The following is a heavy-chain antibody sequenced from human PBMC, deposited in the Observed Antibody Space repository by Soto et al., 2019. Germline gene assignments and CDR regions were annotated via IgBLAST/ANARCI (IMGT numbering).Heavy chain of an antibody. CDR1: GFTFSSYG. V-gene: IGHV3-30*18. CDR3: EKVSRRDYYYYYYYMDV. CDR2: ISYDGSNK. J-gene: IGHJ6*03. Sequence: GGSLRLSCAASGFTFSSYGMHWVRQAPGKGLERVAVISYDGSNKYYADSVKGRFTISRDNSKNTLYLQMNSLRAEDTVVYYCEKVSRRDYYYYYYYMDVWGKGTTVTVSS. D-gene: IGHD3-16*01.